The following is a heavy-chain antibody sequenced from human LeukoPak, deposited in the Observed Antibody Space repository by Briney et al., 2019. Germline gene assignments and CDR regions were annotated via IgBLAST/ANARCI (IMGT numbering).Heavy chain of an antibody. CDR1: GYSFSSYY. Sequence: ASVKVSCKASGYSFSSYYMHWVRQAPGQGLEWMGIINPSGDSTIYAQKFQGRVTMTRDTSTRTVYMELSSLRSDDTAVYYCARENDYGNNWFDPWGQGTLVTVSS. V-gene: IGHV1-46*01. D-gene: IGHD4-17*01. CDR2: INPSGDST. CDR3: ARENDYGNNWFDP. J-gene: IGHJ5*02.